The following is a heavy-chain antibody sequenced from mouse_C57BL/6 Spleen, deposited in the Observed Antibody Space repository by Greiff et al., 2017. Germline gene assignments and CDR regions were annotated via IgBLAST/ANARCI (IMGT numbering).Heavy chain of an antibody. CDR2: INPSSGYT. V-gene: IGHV1-4*01. CDR3: ARLRDGSSIDY. CDR1: GYTFTSYT. D-gene: IGHD1-1*01. Sequence: QVQLQQSGAELARPGASVKMSCKASGYTFTSYTMHWVKQRPGQGLEWIGYINPSSGYTKYNQKFKDKATLTADKSSSTAYMQLSSLTSEDSAVYYCARLRDGSSIDYWGQGTTLTVSS. J-gene: IGHJ2*01.